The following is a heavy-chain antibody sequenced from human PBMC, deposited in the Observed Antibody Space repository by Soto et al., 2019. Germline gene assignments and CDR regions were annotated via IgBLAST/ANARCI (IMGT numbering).Heavy chain of an antibody. V-gene: IGHV4-30-4*01. CDR2: IYYSGST. CDR3: ARTPLGYDFWSGHSNWFDP. Sequence: PSETLSLTCTVSGGSISSGDYYWSWIRQPPGKGLEWIGYIYYSGSTYYNPSLKSRVTISVDTSKNQFSLKLSSVTAADTAVYYCARTPLGYDFWSGHSNWFDPRGQGTLVTVSS. CDR1: GGSISSGDYY. J-gene: IGHJ5*02. D-gene: IGHD3-3*01.